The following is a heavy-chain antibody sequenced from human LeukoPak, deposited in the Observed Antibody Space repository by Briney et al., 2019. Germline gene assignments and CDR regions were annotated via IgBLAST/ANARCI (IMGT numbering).Heavy chain of an antibody. CDR2: ITSSSTYI. J-gene: IGHJ4*02. CDR3: ARGSSSSFDY. Sequence: GGSLRLSCAASGFTFSAYSMNWVRQAPGKGLEWVSSITSSSTYIYYADLVKGRFTISRDNAKNSLYLQMNSLTAEDTAVYYCARGSSSSFDYWGQGNLVTVSS. CDR1: GFTFSAYS. D-gene: IGHD6-6*01. V-gene: IGHV3-21*01.